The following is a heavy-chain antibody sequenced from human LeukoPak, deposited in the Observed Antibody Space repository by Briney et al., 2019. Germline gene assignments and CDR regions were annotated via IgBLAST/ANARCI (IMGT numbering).Heavy chain of an antibody. J-gene: IGHJ4*02. CDR1: GGTFSSYA. D-gene: IGHD3-3*01. CDR3: ARDLEGFGSGYYFDY. V-gene: IGHV1-69*06. CDR2: IIPIFGTA. Sequence: SVKVSCKASGGTFSSYAISWVRQAPGQGLEWMGGIIPIFGTANYAQKFQGRVTITADKSTSTAYMELSSLRSEDTAVYYCARDLEGFGSGYYFDYWGQGTLVTVSS.